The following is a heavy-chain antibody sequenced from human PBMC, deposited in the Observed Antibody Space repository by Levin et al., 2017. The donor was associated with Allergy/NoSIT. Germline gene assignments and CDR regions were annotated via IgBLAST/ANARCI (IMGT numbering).Heavy chain of an antibody. CDR1: GFTFTSYA. CDR3: AREAPAVTETNFDY. D-gene: IGHD6-13*01. Sequence: LSLTCAASGFTFTSYAMSWVRQAPGKGLEWVSAISGSGGSTYYADSVKGRFTISRDNSKNTLYLQMNSLRAEDTAVYYCAREAPAVTETNFDYWGQGTLVTVSS. J-gene: IGHJ4*02. V-gene: IGHV3-23*01. CDR2: ISGSGGST.